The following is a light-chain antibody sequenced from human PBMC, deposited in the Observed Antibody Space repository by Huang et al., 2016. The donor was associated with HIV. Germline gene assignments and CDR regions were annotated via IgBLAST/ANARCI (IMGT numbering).Light chain of an antibody. CDR2: GTS. CDR3: QQYGNSPPYT. Sequence: EVVLTQSPGTLSLSPGERATRSCRASQTISSNYFAWYQQKPGQAPRLLIYGTSNRATGIPDRFSGSGSGTDCTLTISRLEPEDFAVYYCQQYGNSPPYTFGQGTTLDIK. CDR1: QTISSNY. V-gene: IGKV3-20*01. J-gene: IGKJ2*01.